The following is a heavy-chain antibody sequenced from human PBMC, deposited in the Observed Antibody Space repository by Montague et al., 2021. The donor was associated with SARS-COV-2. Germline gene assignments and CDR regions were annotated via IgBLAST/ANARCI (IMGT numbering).Heavy chain of an antibody. CDR2: ISGSGGST. Sequence: SLRLSCAASAFTFSSYSMSWVRQAPGKGLEWVSAISGSGGSTYYADSVKGRFTISRDNSKNTLYLQMNSLRAEDTAVYYCAKDLSLLWFGELPPLGYYYGMDVWGQGTTVTVSS. CDR3: AKDLSLLWFGELPPLGYYYGMDV. CDR1: AFTFSSYS. D-gene: IGHD3-10*01. J-gene: IGHJ6*02. V-gene: IGHV3-23*01.